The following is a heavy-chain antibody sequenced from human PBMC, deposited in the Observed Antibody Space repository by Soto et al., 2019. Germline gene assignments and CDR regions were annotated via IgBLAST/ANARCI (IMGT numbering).Heavy chain of an antibody. CDR3: ARLSVGIAVAGGRAFDI. D-gene: IGHD6-19*01. Sequence: ASVKVSCKASGYTFTSYYMHWVRQAPGQGLEWMGIINPSGGSTSYAQKFQGRVTMTRDTSTSTVYMELSSLRSEDTAVYYCARLSVGIAVAGGRAFDIWGQGTMVTVSS. V-gene: IGHV1-46*03. CDR1: GYTFTSYY. J-gene: IGHJ3*02. CDR2: INPSGGST.